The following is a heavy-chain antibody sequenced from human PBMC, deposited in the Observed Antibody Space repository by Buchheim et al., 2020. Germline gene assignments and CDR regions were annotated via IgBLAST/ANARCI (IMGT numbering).Heavy chain of an antibody. J-gene: IGHJ4*02. V-gene: IGHV3-7*01. CDR3: ARDTGGGYHFDY. Sequence: EVQLVESGGGLVQHGGSLRLSCAASGFTFSSSWMTWVRQAPGKGLEWVANIKQDGREKYYVDSVKGRFTISRDNAKTSLYLQMNSLRAEDTAVYYCARDTGGGYHFDYWGQGTL. CDR1: GFTFSSSW. D-gene: IGHD1-26*01. CDR2: IKQDGREK.